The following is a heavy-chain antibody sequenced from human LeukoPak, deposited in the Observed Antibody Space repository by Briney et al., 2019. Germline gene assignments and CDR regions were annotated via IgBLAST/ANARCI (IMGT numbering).Heavy chain of an antibody. D-gene: IGHD5-18*01. J-gene: IGHJ3*02. CDR3: ARVKRLGYSYGDAFDI. Sequence: SETLSLTCTVSGGSISSGDYYWSWIRQPPGKGLEWIGYIYYSGSTYYNPSLKSRVTISVDMSKNQFSLKLSSVTAADTAVYYCARVKRLGYSYGDAFDIWGQGTMVTVSS. CDR2: IYYSGST. CDR1: GGSISSGDYY. V-gene: IGHV4-30-4*08.